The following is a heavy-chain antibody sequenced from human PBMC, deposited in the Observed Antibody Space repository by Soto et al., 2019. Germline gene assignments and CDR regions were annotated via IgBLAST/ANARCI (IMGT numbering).Heavy chain of an antibody. CDR1: GFTFSSYA. J-gene: IGHJ4*02. CDR2: ISYDGSNK. V-gene: IGHV3-30-3*01. CDR3: ASYVWFGELSAFDY. D-gene: IGHD3-10*01. Sequence: GGSLRLSCAASGFTFSSYAMHWVRQAPGKGLEWVAVISYDGSNKYYADSVKGRFTISRDNSKNTLYLQMNSLRAEDTAVYYCASYVWFGELSAFDYWGQGTLVTVSS.